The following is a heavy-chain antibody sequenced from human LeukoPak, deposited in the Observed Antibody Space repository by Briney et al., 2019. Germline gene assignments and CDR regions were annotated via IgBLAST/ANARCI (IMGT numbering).Heavy chain of an antibody. CDR3: ARDTYYDFWSGYPPGYGMDV. V-gene: IGHV3-30*03. J-gene: IGHJ6*02. D-gene: IGHD3-3*01. Sequence: GGSLRLSCAASGFTFSSYGMHWGRQAPGKGLEWVAVISYDGSNKYYADSVKGRFTISRDNSKNTLYLQMNSLRAEDTAVYYCARDTYYDFWSGYPPGYGMDVWGQGTTVTVSS. CDR1: GFTFSSYG. CDR2: ISYDGSNK.